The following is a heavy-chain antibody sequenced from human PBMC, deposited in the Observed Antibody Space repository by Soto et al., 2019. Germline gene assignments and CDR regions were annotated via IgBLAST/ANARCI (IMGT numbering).Heavy chain of an antibody. CDR1: GFTFSNAW. J-gene: IGHJ3*02. CDR3: TTDPITGTTDASDI. V-gene: IGHV3-15*01. Sequence: EVQLVESGGGLVKPGGSLRLSCAASGFTFSNAWMSWVRQAPGKGLEWVGRIKSKTDGGTTDYAAPVKGRFTISRDDSKNTLYLQMNSLKTEDTAVYYCTTDPITGTTDASDIWGQGTMVTVSS. CDR2: IKSKTDGGTT. D-gene: IGHD1-7*01.